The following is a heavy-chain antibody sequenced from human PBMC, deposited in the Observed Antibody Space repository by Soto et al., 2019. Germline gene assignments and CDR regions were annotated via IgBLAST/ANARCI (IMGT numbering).Heavy chain of an antibody. CDR3: ARHPRTTVAKFYFDN. CDR2: IFDSGNA. CDR1: GGSINSYC. J-gene: IGHJ4*02. V-gene: IGHV4-59*08. D-gene: IGHD4-4*01. Sequence: QVQLQESGPGLVKPSETLSLTCTVSGGSINSYCWSWIRQPPGKGLGWIAYIFDSGNANYNPSLKSRVTISVDTSKTRFSLKLTSLTAPDRAVYYCARHPRTTVAKFYFDNWGQGALVTVSS.